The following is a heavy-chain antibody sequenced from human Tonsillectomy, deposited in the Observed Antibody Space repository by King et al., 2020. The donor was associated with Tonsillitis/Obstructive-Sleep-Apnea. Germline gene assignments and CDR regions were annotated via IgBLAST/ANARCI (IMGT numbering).Heavy chain of an antibody. CDR1: GYTFSSYG. Sequence: VQLVESGAEVKKPGASVKVSCKASGYTFSSYGISWVRQAPGQGLEWMGWISAYNGNTNYAQKLQGRVTMTTDTSTSTAYMEVRRLRSDDTAVYYCARDSMSHYHDSSGYYTFDYWGQGTLVTVSS. CDR2: ISAYNGNT. V-gene: IGHV1-18*01. CDR3: ARDSMSHYHDSSGYYTFDY. J-gene: IGHJ4*02. D-gene: IGHD3-22*01.